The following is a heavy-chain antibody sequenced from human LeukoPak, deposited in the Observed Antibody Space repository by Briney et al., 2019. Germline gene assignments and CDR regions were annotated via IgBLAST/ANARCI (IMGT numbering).Heavy chain of an antibody. V-gene: IGHV3-23*01. CDR2: ISGSGGST. J-gene: IGHJ4*02. CDR1: GFTFSSYA. Sequence: GGSLRLSCAASGFTFSSYAMSWVRQAPGKGLEWVSAISGSGGSTYYADSVKGRFTISRDNSKNTLYLQMNSLRAEGTAVYYCAKDQGDFWSGYYHFDYWGQGTLVTVSS. D-gene: IGHD3-3*01. CDR3: AKDQGDFWSGYYHFDY.